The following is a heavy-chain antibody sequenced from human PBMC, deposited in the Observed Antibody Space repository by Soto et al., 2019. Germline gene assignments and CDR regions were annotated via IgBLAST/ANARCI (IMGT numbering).Heavy chain of an antibody. D-gene: IGHD2-21*02. CDR2: FDPEDGET. CDR3: ATGIVVVTARTFDY. CDR1: GYTLTELS. V-gene: IGHV1-24*01. J-gene: IGHJ4*02. Sequence: ASVKVSCKVSGYTLTELSMHWVRQAPGKGLEWMGGFDPEDGETIYAQKFQGRVTMTEDTSTDTAYMELSSLRSGDTAVYYCATGIVVVTARTFDYWGQGTLVTAPQ.